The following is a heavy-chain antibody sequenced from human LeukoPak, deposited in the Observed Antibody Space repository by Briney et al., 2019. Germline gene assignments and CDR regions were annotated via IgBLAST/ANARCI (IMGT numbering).Heavy chain of an antibody. J-gene: IGHJ3*02. CDR2: IIPIFGTA. V-gene: IGHV1-69*05. Sequence: SVKVSCKASGGTFSSYAISWVRQAPGRGLEWMGGIIPIFGTANYAQKFQGRVTITTDESTSTAYMELSSLRSEDTAVYYCAREYPGRLGDAFDIWGQGTMVTVSS. CDR1: GGTFSSYA. D-gene: IGHD2-21*01. CDR3: AREYPGRLGDAFDI.